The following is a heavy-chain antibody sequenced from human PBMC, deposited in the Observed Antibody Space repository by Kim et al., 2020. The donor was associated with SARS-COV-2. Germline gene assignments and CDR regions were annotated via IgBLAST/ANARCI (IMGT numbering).Heavy chain of an antibody. D-gene: IGHD3-9*01. CDR1: GFTFSSYA. CDR2: ISYDGSNK. J-gene: IGHJ4*02. CDR3: ARGSYYDILTGATYFGY. V-gene: IGHV3-30-3*01. Sequence: GGSLRLSCAASGFTFSSYAMHWVRQAPGKGLEWVAVISYDGSNKYYADSVKGRFTISRDNSKNTLYLQMNSLRAEDTAVYYCARGSYYDILTGATYFGYWGQGTLVTVSS.